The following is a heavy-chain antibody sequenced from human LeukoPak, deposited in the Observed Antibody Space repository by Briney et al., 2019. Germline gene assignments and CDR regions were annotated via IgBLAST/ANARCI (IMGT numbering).Heavy chain of an antibody. D-gene: IGHD6-13*01. CDR2: ISWNSGSI. V-gene: IGHV3-9*01. CDR3: AKGRYSSSSGYFDY. J-gene: IGHJ4*02. CDR1: GFTFDDYA. Sequence: PGGSLRLSCAASGFTFDDYAMHWVRQAPGKGLEWVSGISWNSGSIGYADSVKGRFTISRDNAKNSLYLQMNSLRAEDTALYYCAKGRYSSSSGYFDYWGQGTLVTASS.